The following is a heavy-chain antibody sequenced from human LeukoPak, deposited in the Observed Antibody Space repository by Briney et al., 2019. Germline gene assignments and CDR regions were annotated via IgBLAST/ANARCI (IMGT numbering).Heavy chain of an antibody. CDR3: ARLRGSYMDS. J-gene: IGHJ4*02. V-gene: IGHV3-33*01. CDR1: GVTFSSHG. D-gene: IGHD1-26*01. Sequence: GGSLRLSCAASGVTFSSHGMHWVRQAPGKGLEWVALIWYDGSNKYYADSVKGRFTISRDNSRNTLYLQMNSLRAEDTAVYYCARLRGSYMDSWGQGTLVTVS. CDR2: IWYDGSNK.